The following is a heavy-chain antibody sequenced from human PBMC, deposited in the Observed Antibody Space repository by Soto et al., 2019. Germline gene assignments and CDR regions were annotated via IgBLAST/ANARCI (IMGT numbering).Heavy chain of an antibody. CDR2: MYNTGST. J-gene: IGHJ4*02. V-gene: IGHV4-59*12. D-gene: IGHD6-19*01. Sequence: SETLSLTCTVSGGSISGYYWSWIRQPPGKGLEWIGYMYNTGSTVYNPSFKSRVTISVDTSKNQFSLRLSSVTAADTAVYYCARGGLLPDYWGQGTLVTVSS. CDR1: GGSISGYY. CDR3: ARGGLLPDY.